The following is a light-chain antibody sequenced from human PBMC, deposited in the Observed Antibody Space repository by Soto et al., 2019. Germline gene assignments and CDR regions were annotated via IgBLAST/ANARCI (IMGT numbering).Light chain of an antibody. CDR2: LGS. CDR1: QSLLHSNGYNY. Sequence: DIVMTQSPLSLPVTPGEPASISSPPSQSLLHSNGYNYLDWYLQKPGQSPQLLIYLGSNRASGVPDRFSGSGAGTDFTLKISRVEAEDVGVYYCMQALQTPRTFGQGTKLEIK. J-gene: IGKJ2*02. CDR3: MQALQTPRT. V-gene: IGKV2-28*01.